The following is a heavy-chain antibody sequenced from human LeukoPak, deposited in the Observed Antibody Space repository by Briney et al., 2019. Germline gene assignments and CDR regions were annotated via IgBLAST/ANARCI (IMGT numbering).Heavy chain of an antibody. J-gene: IGHJ3*02. D-gene: IGHD6-13*01. V-gene: IGHV1-69*13. CDR2: IIPIFGTA. Sequence: GASVKVSCKASGGTFSSYAIRWVRQAPGQGLEWMGGIIPIFGTANYAQKFQGRVTITADASTSTAYMELSSLRSEDTAVYYCASAEDSSSWPNDAFDIWGQGTMVTVSS. CDR1: GGTFSSYA. CDR3: ASAEDSSSWPNDAFDI.